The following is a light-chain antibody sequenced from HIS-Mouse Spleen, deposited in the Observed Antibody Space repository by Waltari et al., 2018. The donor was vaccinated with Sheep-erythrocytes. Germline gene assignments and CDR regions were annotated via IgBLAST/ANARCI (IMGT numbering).Light chain of an antibody. CDR3: QAWDCSTAV. CDR2: QDS. Sequence: SYELTQPPSVSVSPGQTASITCSGDKLGDKYACWYQQKPGQSPVLVIYQDSKRPSGMPERFSGSNSGNTATLTISGTQAMDEADYYCQAWDCSTAVFGGGTKLTVL. V-gene: IGLV3-1*01. CDR1: KLGDKY. J-gene: IGLJ2*01.